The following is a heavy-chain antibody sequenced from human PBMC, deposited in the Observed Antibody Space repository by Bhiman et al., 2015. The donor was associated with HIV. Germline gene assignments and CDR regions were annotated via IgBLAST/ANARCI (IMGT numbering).Heavy chain of an antibody. V-gene: IGHV3-7*05. J-gene: IGHJ4*02. CDR1: GFTFSSYW. Sequence: EVQLVESGGGLVQPGGSLRLSCAASGFTFSSYWMTWVRQAPGTGLEWVANINQDGSEKRYVESVRGRFTISRDNAKNSLYLQMNSLRAEDSAVYYCARDYNPDYWGQGTLVAVSS. D-gene: IGHD1-1*01. CDR3: ARDYNPDY. CDR2: INQDGSEK.